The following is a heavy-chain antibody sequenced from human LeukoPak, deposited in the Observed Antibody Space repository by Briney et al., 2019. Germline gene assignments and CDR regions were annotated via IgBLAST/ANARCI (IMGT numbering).Heavy chain of an antibody. CDR1: GGSFSGYY. V-gene: IGHV4-34*01. CDR2: INHSGST. Sequence: SETLSLTCAVYGGSFSGYYWSWIRQPPGKGLEWIGEINHSGSTNYNPSLKSRVTISVDTSKNQFSLKLSSVTAADTAVYYCARWDDSDWGLGNWGPGTLVTVSS. J-gene: IGHJ4*02. D-gene: IGHD6-19*01. CDR3: ARWDDSDWGLGN.